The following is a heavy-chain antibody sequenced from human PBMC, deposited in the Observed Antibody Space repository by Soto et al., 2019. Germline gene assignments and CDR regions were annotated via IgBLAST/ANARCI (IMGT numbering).Heavy chain of an antibody. J-gene: IGHJ6*02. CDR1: GFTFSSYG. D-gene: IGHD3-10*01. Sequence: QVQLVESGGGVVQPGRSLRLSCAASGFTFSSYGMHWVRQAPGKGLEWVAVISYDGSNKYYADSVKGRFTISRDNSKNMLYLQRNSLRAEDTVVYYCAKEGGYYGSGSYSVGENYYGMDVWGQGTTVTVSS. V-gene: IGHV3-30*18. CDR3: AKEGGYYGSGSYSVGENYYGMDV. CDR2: ISYDGSNK.